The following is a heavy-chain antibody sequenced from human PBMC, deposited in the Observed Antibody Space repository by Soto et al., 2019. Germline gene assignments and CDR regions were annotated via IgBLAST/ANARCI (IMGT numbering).Heavy chain of an antibody. CDR2: IIPMYGTT. Sequence: QVQLVQSGAEVKKPGSSVKVYCTASGGTFGSYAISWVRPAPGQGLEWMGGIIPMYGTTNYAQKLQGRVTMGADKATMTVYMDLGSLRTDDSAVYYCARGFADSSAWFEQWGQGTVVTVSS. D-gene: IGHD3-22*01. V-gene: IGHV1-69*06. J-gene: IGHJ5*02. CDR1: GGTFGSYA. CDR3: ARGFADSSAWFEQ.